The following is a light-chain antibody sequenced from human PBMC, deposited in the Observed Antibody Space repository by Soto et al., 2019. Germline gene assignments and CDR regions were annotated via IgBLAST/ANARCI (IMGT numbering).Light chain of an antibody. CDR1: SSNIGAGYD. V-gene: IGLV1-40*01. CDR3: QSYGSSLRGYV. Sequence: QLVLTQPPSVSGAPGQRVTISCTGSSSNIGAGYDVHWYQQFPGTAPKLLMYGNSDRPSGVPDRFSGSKSGTSASLAIPGLQAEDEPDYHCQSYGSSLRGYVFGTRTKLTVL. J-gene: IGLJ1*01. CDR2: GNS.